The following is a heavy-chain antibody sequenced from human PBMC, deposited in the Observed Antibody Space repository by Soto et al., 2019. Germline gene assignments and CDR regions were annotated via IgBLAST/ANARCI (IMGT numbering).Heavy chain of an antibody. CDR2: MNPNSGNT. CDR3: ARDPHSTDYYYGMDV. CDR1: GYTFTSYD. J-gene: IGHJ6*02. D-gene: IGHD4-4*01. V-gene: IGHV1-8*01. Sequence: QVQLVQSGAEVKKPGASVKVSCKASGYTFTSYDINWLRQATGQGLEWMGWMNPNSGNTGYAQKFQGRVTMTRNTSISTAYMELSSLRSEDTAVYYCARDPHSTDYYYGMDVWGQGTTVTVAS.